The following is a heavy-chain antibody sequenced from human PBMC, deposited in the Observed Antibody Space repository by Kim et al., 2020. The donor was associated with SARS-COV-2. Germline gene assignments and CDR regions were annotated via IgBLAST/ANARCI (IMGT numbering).Heavy chain of an antibody. J-gene: IGHJ4*02. Sequence: GKTQYAASVKGRFTISRDDTKSIAYLQMNSLKTADTALYYCTRGLQLDSWGQGTLVTVSS. CDR2: GKT. CDR3: TRGLQLDS. V-gene: IGHV3-49*02. D-gene: IGHD5-18*01.